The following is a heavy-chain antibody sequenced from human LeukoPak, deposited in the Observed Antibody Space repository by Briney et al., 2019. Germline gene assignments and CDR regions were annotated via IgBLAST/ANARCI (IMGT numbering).Heavy chain of an antibody. D-gene: IGHD3-9*01. Sequence: PGGSLRLSCAASGFTFSSYGMSWVRQAPGKGLEWVPAISGSGGSTYYADSVKGRFTISRDNSKNTLYLQMNSLRAEDTAVYYCAKDGVFYYDILGSAYYFDYWGQGTLVTVSS. CDR1: GFTFSSYG. J-gene: IGHJ4*02. V-gene: IGHV3-23*01. CDR2: ISGSGGST. CDR3: AKDGVFYYDILGSAYYFDY.